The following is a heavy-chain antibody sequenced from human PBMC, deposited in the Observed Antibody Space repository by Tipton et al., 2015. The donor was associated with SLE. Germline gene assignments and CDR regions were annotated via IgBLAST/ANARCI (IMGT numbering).Heavy chain of an antibody. J-gene: IGHJ4*02. CDR2: IYTSGST. CDR1: GGSISSGDYS. V-gene: IGHV4-61*08. D-gene: IGHD5/OR15-5a*01. Sequence: TLSLTCAVSGGSISSGDYSWSWIRQPPGKGLEWIGYIYTSGSTNYNPSLKSRVTISVDTSKNQFSLKLGSVTAADTAIYYCARESFTVSQAFFDYWGQGTLVTVSS. CDR3: ARESFTVSQAFFDY.